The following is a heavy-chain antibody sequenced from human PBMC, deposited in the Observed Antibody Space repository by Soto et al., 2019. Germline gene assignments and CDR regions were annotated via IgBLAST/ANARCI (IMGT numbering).Heavy chain of an antibody. CDR3: ISHSPEDMIRT. CDR1: GFTFSGSS. CDR2: IRNKANSYAT. D-gene: IGHD2-15*01. Sequence: GGSLRLSCAASGFTFSGSSVHWVRQASGRGLEWVGRIRNKANSYATAYAASVRGRFTISRDDSKNTAFLQMNSLNTEDTAVYYCISHSPEDMIRTWGQGTLVTVSS. J-gene: IGHJ4*02. V-gene: IGHV3-73*01.